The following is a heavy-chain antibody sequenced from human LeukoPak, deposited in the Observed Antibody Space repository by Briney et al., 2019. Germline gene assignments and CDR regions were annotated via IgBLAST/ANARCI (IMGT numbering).Heavy chain of an antibody. CDR3: ARINSGYDLTSSWYPSWFDP. CDR2: IHYSGSA. D-gene: IGHD6-13*01. CDR1: AGSISTFY. J-gene: IGHJ5*02. Sequence: PSETLPLTCTVSAGSISTFYWSWIRQPPGKGLEWIGYIHYSGSANYNPSLKSRVTISVDTSKNQFSLKLRFVTAADTAMYYCARINSGYDLTSSWYPSWFDPWGLGALVTVSS. V-gene: IGHV4-59*01.